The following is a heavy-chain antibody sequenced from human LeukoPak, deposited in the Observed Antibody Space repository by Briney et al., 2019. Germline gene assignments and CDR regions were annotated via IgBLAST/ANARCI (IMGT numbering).Heavy chain of an antibody. Sequence: SETLSLTCTVSGGSISSYYWSWIRQPPGKGLEWIGEINHSGSTNYNPSLKSRVTISVDTSKNQFSLKLSSVTAADTAVYYCARRNRSSWPNRNYYYYMDVWGKGTTVTISS. CDR3: ARRNRSSWPNRNYYYYMDV. D-gene: IGHD6-13*01. CDR2: INHSGST. CDR1: GGSISSYY. V-gene: IGHV4-34*01. J-gene: IGHJ6*03.